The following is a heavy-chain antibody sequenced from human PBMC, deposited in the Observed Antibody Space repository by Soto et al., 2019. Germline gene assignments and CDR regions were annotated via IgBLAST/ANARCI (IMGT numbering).Heavy chain of an antibody. CDR3: AKNLVVTAPLLMDV. D-gene: IGHD3-22*01. Sequence: GASGEGLCKASGYTFTSYDINWVRQATGQGLEWMGWMNPNSGNTGYAQKFQGRVTMTRNTSISTAYMELSSVTAADTAVYYCAKNLVVTAPLLMDVWGKGTTVTVSS. J-gene: IGHJ6*04. CDR1: GYTFTSYD. V-gene: IGHV1-8*01. CDR2: MNPNSGNT.